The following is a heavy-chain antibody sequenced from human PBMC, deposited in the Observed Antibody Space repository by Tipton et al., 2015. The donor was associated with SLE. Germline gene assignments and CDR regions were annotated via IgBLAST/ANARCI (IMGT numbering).Heavy chain of an antibody. CDR2: IFYSGST. CDR3: ARHMITGGEFDY. J-gene: IGHJ4*02. Sequence: LSCTVSGGSISTYYWNWIRQSPGKGLEWIGYIFYSGSTNYNPSLKSRVTISVDTSKNQFSLKLSSVTAADTAVYYCARHMITGGEFDYWGQGTLVTVSS. CDR1: GGSISTYY. D-gene: IGHD3-16*01. V-gene: IGHV4-59*08.